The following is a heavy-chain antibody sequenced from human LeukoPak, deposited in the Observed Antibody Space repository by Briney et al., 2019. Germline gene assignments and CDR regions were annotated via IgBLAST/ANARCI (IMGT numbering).Heavy chain of an antibody. D-gene: IGHD3-3*01. CDR1: GFTFSSYS. Sequence: PGGSLRLSCAASGFTFSSYSMNWVRQAPGKGLEWVSYISSSSSTIYYADSVKGRFTISRDNAKNSLYLQMNSLSAEDTAVYYCARGTNYDFWSGDYFDYWGQGTLVTVSS. CDR3: ARGTNYDFWSGDYFDY. CDR2: ISSSSSTI. J-gene: IGHJ4*02. V-gene: IGHV3-48*01.